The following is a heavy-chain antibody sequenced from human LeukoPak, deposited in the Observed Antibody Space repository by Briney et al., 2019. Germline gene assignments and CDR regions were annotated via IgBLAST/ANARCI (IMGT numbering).Heavy chain of an antibody. J-gene: IGHJ3*02. CDR1: GYSFTSYW. CDR3: ARQGGYCSSTSCPLDAFDI. CDR2: IYPGDSDT. Sequence: GESLKISCKGSGYSFTSYWIGWVRQMPGKGLEWMGIIYPGDSDTRYSPSFQGQGTISADKSISTAYLQWSSLKASDTAMYYCARQGGYCSSTSCPLDAFDIWGQGTMVTVSS. V-gene: IGHV5-51*01. D-gene: IGHD2-2*01.